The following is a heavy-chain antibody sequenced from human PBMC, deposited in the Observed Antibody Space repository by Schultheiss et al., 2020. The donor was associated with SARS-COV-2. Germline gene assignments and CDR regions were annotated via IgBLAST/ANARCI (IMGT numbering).Heavy chain of an antibody. CDR2: ISYDGSNK. D-gene: IGHD6-6*01. J-gene: IGHJ6*03. Sequence: GGSLRLSCAASGFTFSSYGMHWVRQAPGKGLEWVAVISYDGSNKYYADSVKGRFTISRDNSKNTLYLQMNSLRAEDTAVYYCAKSSSSSQDYYYYYMDVWGKGTTVTVSS. CDR3: AKSSSSSQDYYYYYMDV. V-gene: IGHV3-30*18. CDR1: GFTFSSYG.